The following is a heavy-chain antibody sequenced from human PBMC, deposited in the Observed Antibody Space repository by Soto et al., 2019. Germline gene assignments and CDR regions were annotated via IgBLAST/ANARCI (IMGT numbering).Heavy chain of an antibody. V-gene: IGHV4-39*01. Sequence: SSETLSLTCTVSGGSISSSSYYWGWIRQPPGKGLEWIGSIYYSGSTYYNPSLKSRVTISVDTSKNQFSLKLSSVTAADTAVYYCARLMVRGVIIRYYYYYGMEVWGQGATVTVSS. CDR2: IYYSGST. J-gene: IGHJ6*02. D-gene: IGHD3-10*01. CDR3: ARLMVRGVIIRYYYYYGMEV. CDR1: GGSISSSSYY.